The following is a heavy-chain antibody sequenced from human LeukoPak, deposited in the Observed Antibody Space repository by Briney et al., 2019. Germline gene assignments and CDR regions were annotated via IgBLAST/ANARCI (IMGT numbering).Heavy chain of an antibody. Sequence: PGGSLRLSCAASGFTFSSYSMNWVRQAPGKGLEWVSYISSSSSTIYYADSVKGRFTISRDNAKSSLFLQMNSLRDEDTAVYYCARWVGYYDYFDYWGQGTLVTVSS. CDR1: GFTFSSYS. CDR2: ISSSSSTI. J-gene: IGHJ4*02. V-gene: IGHV3-48*02. D-gene: IGHD1-26*01. CDR3: ARWVGYYDYFDY.